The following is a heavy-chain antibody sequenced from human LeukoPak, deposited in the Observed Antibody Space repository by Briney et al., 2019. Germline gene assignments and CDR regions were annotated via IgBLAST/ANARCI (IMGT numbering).Heavy chain of an antibody. CDR1: GYTFTSYG. Sequence: ASVKVSCKASGYTFTSYGISWVRQAPGQGLEWMGWISSYNGNTNYAQKLQGRVTMTTDTSTSTAYMELRSLRSDDTAVYYCAREYDSSGYLALAFDYWGQGTLVTVSS. D-gene: IGHD3-22*01. CDR3: AREYDSSGYLALAFDY. CDR2: ISSYNGNT. V-gene: IGHV1-18*01. J-gene: IGHJ4*02.